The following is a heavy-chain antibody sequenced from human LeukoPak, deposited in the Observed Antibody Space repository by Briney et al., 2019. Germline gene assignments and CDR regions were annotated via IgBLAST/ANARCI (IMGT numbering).Heavy chain of an antibody. Sequence: PSGTLSLTCAVSGGSISSNNWWSWVRQPPGKGLEWIGEIFQSGSTNYSPSLKSRVTMSLDKSKNQFSLRLTSVTAADTAVYYCARINYYGSGRYFDYWGQGTLVTVSS. CDR2: IFQSGST. J-gene: IGHJ4*02. V-gene: IGHV4-4*02. CDR1: GGSISSNNW. D-gene: IGHD3-10*01. CDR3: ARINYYGSGRYFDY.